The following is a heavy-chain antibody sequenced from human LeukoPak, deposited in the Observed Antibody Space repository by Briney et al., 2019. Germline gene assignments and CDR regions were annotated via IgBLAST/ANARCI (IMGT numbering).Heavy chain of an antibody. V-gene: IGHV4-4*07. CDR3: ARGPYYYDSSGYYFRPYYFDY. D-gene: IGHD3-22*01. Sequence: SETLSLTCTVSGGSISSYYWSWIRQPAGKGLEWIGRIYTSGSTNYNHSLKSRVTMSVDTSKNQFSLKLSSVTAADTAVYYCARGPYYYDSSGYYFRPYYFDYWGQGTLVTVSS. CDR1: GGSISSYY. J-gene: IGHJ4*02. CDR2: IYTSGST.